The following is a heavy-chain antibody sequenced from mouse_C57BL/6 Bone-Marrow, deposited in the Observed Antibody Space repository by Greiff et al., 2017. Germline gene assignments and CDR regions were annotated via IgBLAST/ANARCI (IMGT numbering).Heavy chain of an antibody. Sequence: EVQLMESGGGLVKPGGSLKLSCAASGFTFSDYGMHWVRQAPEKGLEWVAYISSGSSTIYYADTVKGRFTISRDNAKNTLFLQMTSLRSEDTAMYYCARLAPYYFDYWGQGTTLTVSS. J-gene: IGHJ2*01. V-gene: IGHV5-17*01. D-gene: IGHD1-3*01. CDR1: GFTFSDYG. CDR2: ISSGSSTI. CDR3: ARLAPYYFDY.